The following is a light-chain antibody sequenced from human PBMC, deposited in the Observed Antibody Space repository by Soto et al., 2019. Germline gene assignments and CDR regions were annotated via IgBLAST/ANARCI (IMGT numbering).Light chain of an antibody. CDR1: QSVSSTY. CDR2: GAS. CDR3: QQYGRSPPNT. J-gene: IGKJ4*01. V-gene: IGKV3-20*01. Sequence: EIVLTQSPGTLSLSPGERATLSCRASQSVSSTYLAWYQQKPGQAPRLLIYGASSRATGIPDRFSGSGSGTDFTLTISRLEPEDFAVHYCQQYGRSPPNTFGGGTKVDIK.